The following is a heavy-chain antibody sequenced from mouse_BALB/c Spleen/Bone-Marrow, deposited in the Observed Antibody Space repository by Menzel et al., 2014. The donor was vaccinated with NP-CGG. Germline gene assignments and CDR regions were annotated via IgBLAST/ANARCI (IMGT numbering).Heavy chain of an antibody. Sequence: QVQLKESGPGLVAPSQSLSITCTVSGFSLSRYSVHWVRQPPGKGLEWLGMIWGGGSTDYNSALKSRLSISKDNSKSQVFLKMNSLQTEDTAMYYCARTGNYPAWFAYWGQGTLVTVSA. CDR1: GFSLSRYS. CDR3: ARTGNYPAWFAY. CDR2: IWGGGST. D-gene: IGHD2-1*01. V-gene: IGHV2-6-4*01. J-gene: IGHJ3*01.